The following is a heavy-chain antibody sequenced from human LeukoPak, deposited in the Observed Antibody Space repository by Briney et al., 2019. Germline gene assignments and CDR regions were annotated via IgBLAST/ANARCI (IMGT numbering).Heavy chain of an antibody. D-gene: IGHD4-17*01. CDR2: ISGSGGST. CDR3: AKEPCGVLDYGDYGCWFDP. Sequence: PGGSLRLSCAASGFTFSSYAMSWVRQAPGKGLEWVSAISGSGGSTYYADSVKGRFTISRDNSKNTLYLQMNSLRAEDTAVYYCAKEPCGVLDYGDYGCWFDPWGQGTLVTVSS. J-gene: IGHJ5*02. V-gene: IGHV3-23*01. CDR1: GFTFSSYA.